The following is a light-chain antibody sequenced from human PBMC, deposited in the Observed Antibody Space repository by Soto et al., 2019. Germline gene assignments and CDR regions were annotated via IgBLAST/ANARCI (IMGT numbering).Light chain of an antibody. CDR1: QSVNNNY. V-gene: IGKV3-20*01. CDR2: GAS. J-gene: IGKJ2*01. CDR3: QQYGSPPHT. Sequence: EIVLTQSPGTLSLSPGERATLSCRASQSVNNNYLAWYQQKPGQAPRLLINGASNRATGIPGRFSGSGSGTDFTLTISRLEPEDFAVYYCQQYGSPPHTFGQGTKLEIK.